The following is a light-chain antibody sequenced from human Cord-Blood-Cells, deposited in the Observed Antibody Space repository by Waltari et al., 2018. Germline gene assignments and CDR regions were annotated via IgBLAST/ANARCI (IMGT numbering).Light chain of an antibody. Sequence: DIVLTQSPATLSLSPRERATLSCRASQCVSSSLAWYQQKPGQAPRLLIYHASNRATGFPARFSGSGSGTDCTLTISSLEPEDFAVYYCQQRSNWPPYSFGQGTTLEIK. CDR2: HAS. CDR1: QCVSSS. J-gene: IGKJ2*03. CDR3: QQRSNWPPYS. V-gene: IGKV3-11*01.